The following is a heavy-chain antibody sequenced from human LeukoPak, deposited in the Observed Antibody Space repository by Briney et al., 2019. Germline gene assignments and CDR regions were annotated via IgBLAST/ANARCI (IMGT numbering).Heavy chain of an antibody. CDR1: GYPFRSYG. D-gene: IGHD1-26*01. CDR2: VNGVSGKA. V-gene: IGHV1-18*01. J-gene: IGHJ4*02. CDR3: ARAREGYDY. Sequence: GASVKVSCKPSGYPFRSYGIAWVRQAPGQGLEWMGWVNGVSGKAKYAQKFQDRVTMTTDSSPAYLEVKSRGSDDTAVYYCARAREGYDYWGLGTLVTVSS.